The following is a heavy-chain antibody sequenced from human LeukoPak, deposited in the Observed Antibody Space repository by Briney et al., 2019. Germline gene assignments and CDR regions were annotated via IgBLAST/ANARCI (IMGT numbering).Heavy chain of an antibody. CDR2: ISDDGSYT. J-gene: IGHJ4*02. CDR1: GFSSSRHW. V-gene: IGHV3-74*03. CDR3: ASFGISWGSAY. D-gene: IGHD7-27*01. Sequence: GGSLRLSCEASGFSSSRHWMHWVRQAPGKGLVWVSRISDDGSYTANVDSVEGRFITSRDNVRNTLYLHMNGLRAEDTAVYYCASFGISWGSAYWGQGTLVTVSS.